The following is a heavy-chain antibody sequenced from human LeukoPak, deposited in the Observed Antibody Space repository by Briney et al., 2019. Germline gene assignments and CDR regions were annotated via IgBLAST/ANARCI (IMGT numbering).Heavy chain of an antibody. J-gene: IGHJ4*02. CDR2: ISGSGGST. V-gene: IGHV3-23*01. D-gene: IGHD1-26*01. CDR3: AKGQWELHY. Sequence: GGSLRLSCAASGFTFSSYGMSWVRQAPGKGLEWVSAISGSGGSTYYTDSVKGRFTISRDNSKNTLYLQMNSLRAEDTAVYYWAKGQWELHYWGQGTLVTVSS. CDR1: GFTFSSYG.